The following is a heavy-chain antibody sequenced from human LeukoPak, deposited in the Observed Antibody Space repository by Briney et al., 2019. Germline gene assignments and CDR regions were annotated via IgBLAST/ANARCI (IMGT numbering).Heavy chain of an antibody. CDR3: AKHSRGSFRGASAFDY. Sequence: GGSLRLSCAASGFTVSRNYMSWVRQAPGKGLECVSVIYSGGNTYYTDSVKGRFTISRDNSKNTLYLQMNSLRAEDTAAYYCAKHSRGSFRGASAFDYWGQGTVVTVSS. V-gene: IGHV3-66*01. D-gene: IGHD1-26*01. CDR1: GFTVSRNY. J-gene: IGHJ4*02. CDR2: IYSGGNT.